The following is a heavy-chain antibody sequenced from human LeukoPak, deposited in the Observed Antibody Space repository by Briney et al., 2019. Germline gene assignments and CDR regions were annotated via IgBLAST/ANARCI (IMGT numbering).Heavy chain of an antibody. J-gene: IGHJ6*02. V-gene: IGHV4-34*01. D-gene: IGHD2-15*01. CDR2: INHSGST. CDR1: GGSFSGYY. CDR3: ARALGGYCRGGSCYIYYYYGMDV. Sequence: SETLSLTCAVYGGSFSGYYWSWIRQPPGKGLEWIGEINHSGSTNYNPSLKSRVTISVDTSKNQFSLKLSSVTAADTAVYYCARALGGYCRGGSCYIYYYYGMDVWGQGTTVTVSS.